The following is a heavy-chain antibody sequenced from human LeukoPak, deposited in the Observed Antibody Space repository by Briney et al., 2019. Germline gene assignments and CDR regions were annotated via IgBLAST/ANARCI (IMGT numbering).Heavy chain of an antibody. V-gene: IGHV3-21*04. CDR2: ISSSSSYI. CDR3: AKNGYDFWSSYFSDY. D-gene: IGHD3-3*01. Sequence: GGSLRLSCAASGFTFSSYSMNWVRQAPGKGLEWVSSISSSSSYIYYADSVKGRFTISRDNSKNTLYLQMNSLRAEDTAAYYCAKNGYDFWSSYFSDYWGQGTLVTVSS. CDR1: GFTFSSYS. J-gene: IGHJ4*02.